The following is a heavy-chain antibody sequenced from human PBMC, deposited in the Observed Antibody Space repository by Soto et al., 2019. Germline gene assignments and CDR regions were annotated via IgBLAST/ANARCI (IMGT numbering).Heavy chain of an antibody. CDR1: ACSLSTNGVG. D-gene: IGHD2-8*01. V-gene: IGHV2-5*01. J-gene: IGHJ4*02. Sequence: SGPTLVNPTPTLTLTCTFSACSLSTNGVGVGWIRQPPGKPLEWLAVIYWNEDKRYSRSLKSRLSITKDTSKNQVVLTMTTMDPIDTATYYCVHTVMVHTITGGHYFDYWGQGILVTVS. CDR2: IYWNEDK. CDR3: VHTVMVHTITGGHYFDY.